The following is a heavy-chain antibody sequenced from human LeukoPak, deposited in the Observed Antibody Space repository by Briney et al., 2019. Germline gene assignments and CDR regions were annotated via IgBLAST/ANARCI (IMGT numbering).Heavy chain of an antibody. CDR1: GYTFTSYY. CDR2: INPSGGST. D-gene: IGHD3-22*01. CDR3: AREALTYYYDSSGYFGAFDI. J-gene: IGHJ3*02. Sequence: ASVKVSCKASGYTFTSYYMHWVRQASGQGLEWMGIINPSGGSTSYAQKFQGRVTMTRDMSTSTVYMELSSLRSEDTAVYYCAREALTYYYDSSGYFGAFDIWGQGTMVTVSS. V-gene: IGHV1-46*01.